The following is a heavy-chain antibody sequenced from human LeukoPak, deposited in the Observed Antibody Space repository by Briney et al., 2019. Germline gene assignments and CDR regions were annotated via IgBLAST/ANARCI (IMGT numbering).Heavy chain of an antibody. V-gene: IGHV3-30*02. CDR1: GFTFSSYG. CDR3: AKQSNSGSIYYYYMDV. Sequence: GGSLRLSCAASGFTFSSYGMHWVRQAPGKGLEWVAFIRYDGSNKYYADSVKGRFTISRDNSKNTLYLQMNSLRAEDTAVYYCAKQSNSGSIYYYYMDVWGKGTTVTISS. D-gene: IGHD3-10*01. CDR2: IRYDGSNK. J-gene: IGHJ6*03.